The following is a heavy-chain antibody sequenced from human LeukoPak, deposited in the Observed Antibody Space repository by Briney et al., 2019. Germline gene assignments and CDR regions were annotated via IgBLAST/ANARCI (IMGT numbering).Heavy chain of an antibody. V-gene: IGHV3-30*02. Sequence: PGGSLRLSCAASGFTFSSYGMHWVRQAPGKGLEWVAFIRYDGSNKYYADSVKGRFTISRDNSKNTLYLQMNSLRAEDTAVYYCAKVGSGSSSWYPYYYYYMDVWGKGTTVTISS. CDR1: GFTFSSYG. CDR2: IRYDGSNK. J-gene: IGHJ6*03. CDR3: AKVGSGSSSWYPYYYYYMDV. D-gene: IGHD6-13*01.